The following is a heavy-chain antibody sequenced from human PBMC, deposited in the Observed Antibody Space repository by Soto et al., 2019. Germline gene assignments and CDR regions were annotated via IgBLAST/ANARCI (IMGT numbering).Heavy chain of an antibody. J-gene: IGHJ4*02. CDR3: ARDPGCSNGVCSRFDY. D-gene: IGHD2-8*01. Sequence: SQTLSLTCAISGDSVSSNSAAWNWIRQSPSRGLEWLGRTYYRSKWYNDYAVSVKSRITINPDTSKNQFSLQLNSVTPEDTAVYYCARDPGCSNGVCSRFDYWGQGTLVTVSS. CDR1: GDSVSSNSAA. CDR2: TYYRSKWYN. V-gene: IGHV6-1*01.